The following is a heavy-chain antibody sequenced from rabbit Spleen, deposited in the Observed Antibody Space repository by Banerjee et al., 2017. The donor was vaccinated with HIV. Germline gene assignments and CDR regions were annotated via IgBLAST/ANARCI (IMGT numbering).Heavy chain of an antibody. CDR1: GFSFSSSYY. CDR2: IYAGGSGST. J-gene: IGHJ6*01. CDR3: ARDTGSSFSSYGMDL. D-gene: IGHD8-1*01. V-gene: IGHV1S40*01. Sequence: QSLEESGGDLVKPGASLTLTCTASGFSFSSSYYMCWVRQAPGKGLEWIACIYAGGSGSTYYASWAKGRFTISKTSSTTVTLQMPSLTAADTATYFCARDTGSSFSSYGMDLWGPGTLVTVS.